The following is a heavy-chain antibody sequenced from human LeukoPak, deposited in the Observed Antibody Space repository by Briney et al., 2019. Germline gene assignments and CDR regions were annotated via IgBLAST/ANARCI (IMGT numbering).Heavy chain of an antibody. CDR2: ISANGGAT. Sequence: PGGSLRLSCAASGFTFSNFAMSWVRPAPGKGLECVSLISANGGATYYADSVKGRFTISRDNSKSTLYLQMNSLRADDTAVYYCAKASGSPYYFDYWGQGTLVTVSS. CDR3: AKASGSPYYFDY. J-gene: IGHJ4*02. V-gene: IGHV3-23*01. CDR1: GFTFSNFA. D-gene: IGHD3-10*01.